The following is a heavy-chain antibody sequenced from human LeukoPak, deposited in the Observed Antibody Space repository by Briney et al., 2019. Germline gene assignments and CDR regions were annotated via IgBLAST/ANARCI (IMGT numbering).Heavy chain of an antibody. D-gene: IGHD3-22*01. V-gene: IGHV4-59*01. J-gene: IGHJ5*02. CDR2: IYYSGST. Sequence: SETLSLTCTVSGGSISSYYWSWIRQPPGKGLEWIGYIYYSGSTSYNPSLKSRVTISVDTSKNQFSLKLSSVTAADTAVYYCARVRKVSWFDPWGQGTLVTVSS. CDR1: GGSISSYY. CDR3: ARVRKVSWFDP.